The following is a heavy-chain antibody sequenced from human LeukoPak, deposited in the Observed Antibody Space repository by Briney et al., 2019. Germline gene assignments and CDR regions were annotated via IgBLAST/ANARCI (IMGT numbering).Heavy chain of an antibody. Sequence: SETLSLTCNVPGGSISSSSYYWGWIRQPPGKGLEWIGSMYYSGSSYYNPSLKSRVTISVDTSKNQFSLKLSSVTAADTAVYYCARQYSGYLRNWLDPWGQGTLVTVSS. CDR1: GGSISSSSYY. V-gene: IGHV4-39*01. J-gene: IGHJ5*02. CDR2: MYYSGSS. CDR3: ARQYSGYLRNWLDP. D-gene: IGHD5-12*01.